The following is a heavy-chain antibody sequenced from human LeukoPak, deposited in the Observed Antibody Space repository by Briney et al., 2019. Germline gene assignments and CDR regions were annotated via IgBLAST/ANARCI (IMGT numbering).Heavy chain of an antibody. CDR3: ARGRGSGNDY. CDR1: GGSFSGYY. D-gene: IGHD2-15*01. V-gene: IGHV4-34*01. J-gene: IGHJ4*02. Sequence: PSETLSLTCAVYGGSFSGYYWSWIRQPPGKGLEWIGEINHSGSTNYNPSLKSRVTISVDTSKNQFSLKLSSVTAADTAVYYCARGRGSGNDYWGQGTLVTVSS. CDR2: INHSGST.